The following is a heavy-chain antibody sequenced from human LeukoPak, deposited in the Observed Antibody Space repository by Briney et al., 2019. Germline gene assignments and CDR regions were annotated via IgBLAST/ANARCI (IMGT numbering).Heavy chain of an antibody. CDR1: GGSISSYY. V-gene: IGHV4-59*01. J-gene: IGHJ4*02. CDR2: IYYSGST. Sequence: PSETLSLTCTVSGGSISSYYWSWIRQPPGKGLEWIGYIYYSGSTNYNPSLKSRVTVSVDTSKNRFSLKLSSVTAADTAVYYCASYSSSWCYFDYWGQGTLVTVSP. CDR3: ASYSSSWCYFDY. D-gene: IGHD6-13*01.